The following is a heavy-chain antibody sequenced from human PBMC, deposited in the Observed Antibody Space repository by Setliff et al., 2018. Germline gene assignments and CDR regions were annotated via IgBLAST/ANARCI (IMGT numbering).Heavy chain of an antibody. CDR1: GASITNINYY. J-gene: IGHJ4*02. CDR2: ILYSGRT. D-gene: IGHD3-16*01. Sequence: SETLSLTCTVSGASITNINYYWGLIRQPPGEGLEWIGSILYSGRTFYNPSLKSRVTISVDTSKNQFSLTLSSVAAADTAVYYCARLPNYVWGSPVDYWGQGTLVTVSS. V-gene: IGHV4-39*01. CDR3: ARLPNYVWGSPVDY.